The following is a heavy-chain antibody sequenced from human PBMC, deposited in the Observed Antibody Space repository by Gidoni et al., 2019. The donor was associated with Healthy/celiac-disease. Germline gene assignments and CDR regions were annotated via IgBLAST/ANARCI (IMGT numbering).Heavy chain of an antibody. V-gene: IGHV3-30-3*01. D-gene: IGHD5-18*01. CDR1: GFTFSRYA. Sequence: QVQLVESGGGVVQPGRSLRLSCAASGFTFSRYAMPWVRQAPGKGLEWVAVISYDGGNKYYADSVKGRFTISRDNSKNTLYLQMNSLRAEDTAVYYCARDSIGYSYGYGGGLDYWGQGTLVTVSS. CDR3: ARDSIGYSYGYGGGLDY. J-gene: IGHJ4*02. CDR2: ISYDGGNK.